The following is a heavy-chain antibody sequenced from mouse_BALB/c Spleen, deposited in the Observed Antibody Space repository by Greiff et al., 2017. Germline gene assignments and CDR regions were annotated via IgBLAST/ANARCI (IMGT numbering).Heavy chain of an antibody. J-gene: IGHJ1*01. V-gene: IGHV5-9-3*01. CDR1: GFTFSSYA. CDR2: ISSGGSYT. Sequence: EVKLMESGGGLVKPGGSLKLSCAASGFTFSSYAMSWVRQTPEKRLEWVATISSGGSYTYYPDSVKGRFTISRDNAKNTLYLQMSSLRSEDTAMYYCARQKGYFDVWGAGTTVTVSS. CDR3: ARQKGYFDV.